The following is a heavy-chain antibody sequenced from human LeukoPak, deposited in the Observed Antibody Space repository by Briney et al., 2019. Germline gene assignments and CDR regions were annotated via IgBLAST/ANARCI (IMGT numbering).Heavy chain of an antibody. V-gene: IGHV4-39*01. CDR1: GGSISSSSYY. CDR2: IYYSGST. Sequence: SETLSLTCTVSGGSISSSSYYWGWIRQPPGKGLEWIGSIYYSGSTYYNPSLKSRVTISVDTSKNQFSLKLSSVTAADTAVYYCAKGGSTENPFDYWGQGTLVTVSS. CDR3: AKGGSTENPFDY. D-gene: IGHD3-10*01. J-gene: IGHJ4*02.